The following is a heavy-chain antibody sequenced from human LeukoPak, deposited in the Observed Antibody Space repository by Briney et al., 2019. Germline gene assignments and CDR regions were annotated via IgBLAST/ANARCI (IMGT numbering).Heavy chain of an antibody. J-gene: IGHJ4*02. V-gene: IGHV1-69*13. D-gene: IGHD2-15*01. CDR2: IIPIFGTA. CDR1: GGTFSSYA. CDR3: AREVVAATHRPFDY. Sequence: SVNVSCKASGGTFSSYAISWVRQAPGQGLGWMGGIIPIFGTANYAQKFQGRVTITADESTSTAYMELSSLRSEDTAVYYCAREVVAATHRPFDYWGQGTLVTASS.